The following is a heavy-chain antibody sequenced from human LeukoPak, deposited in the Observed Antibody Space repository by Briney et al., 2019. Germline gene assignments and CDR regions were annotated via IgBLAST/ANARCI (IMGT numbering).Heavy chain of an antibody. J-gene: IGHJ4*02. Sequence: ASVKVSCKASGYTFTSYGLSWVRQAPGQGLEWMGWISANNGDTDYPPKLQDRVTMTTDTYTSTAYMELRSLRSDDTAMYYCARESHETREDYWGQGTLVTVSS. V-gene: IGHV1-18*01. D-gene: IGHD1-1*01. CDR3: ARESHETREDY. CDR1: GYTFTSYG. CDR2: ISANNGDT.